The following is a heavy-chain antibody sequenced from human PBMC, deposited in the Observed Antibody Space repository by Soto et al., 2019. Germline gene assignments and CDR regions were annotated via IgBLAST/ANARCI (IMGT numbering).Heavy chain of an antibody. J-gene: IGHJ4*02. Sequence: PSETLSLTCTVSGGSISSADYYWSWIRQPPGTGLEWIGHIYNTGSTYSNPSLQSRVTISVDMSKNQFSLKLSSVTAADTAVYYCARAPRGNYGYPSYFDYWGQGTLVTVSS. D-gene: IGHD3-10*01. CDR2: IYNTGST. CDR3: ARAPRGNYGYPSYFDY. CDR1: GGSISSADYY. V-gene: IGHV4-30-4*02.